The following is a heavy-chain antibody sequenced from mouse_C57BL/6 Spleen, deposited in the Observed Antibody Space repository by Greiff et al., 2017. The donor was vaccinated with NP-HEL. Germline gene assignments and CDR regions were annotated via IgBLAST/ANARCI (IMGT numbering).Heavy chain of an antibody. J-gene: IGHJ2*01. CDR1: GYTFTSYW. CDR2: INPSSGYT. Sequence: VQLQQSGAELAKPGASVKLSCKASGYTFTSYWMHWVKQRPGPGLEWIGYINPSSGYTKYNQKFKDKATLTADKSSSTADLQLSSLTYVDSAVYYCARAYYSNYGDDWGQGTTLTVAA. V-gene: IGHV1-7*01. CDR3: ARAYYSNYGDD. D-gene: IGHD2-5*01.